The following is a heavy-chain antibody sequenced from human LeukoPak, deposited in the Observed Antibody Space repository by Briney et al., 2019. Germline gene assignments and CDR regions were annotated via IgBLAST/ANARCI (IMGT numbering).Heavy chain of an antibody. V-gene: IGHV3-11*06. J-gene: IGHJ4*02. CDR1: GFTFSDDY. Sequence: GGSLRLSCVASGFTFSDDYMSWIRQAPGKGLEWISYISSSSRYTNYADSVKGRFTISRDNAKNSLYLQMNSLRVEDTAVYYCVTSLGGNDNWGQGTVVTISS. D-gene: IGHD1-20*01. CDR3: VTSLGGNDN. CDR2: ISSSSRYT.